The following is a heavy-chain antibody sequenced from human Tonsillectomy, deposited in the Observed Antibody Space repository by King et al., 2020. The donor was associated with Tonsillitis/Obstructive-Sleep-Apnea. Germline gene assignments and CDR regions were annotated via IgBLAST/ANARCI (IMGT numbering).Heavy chain of an antibody. CDR2: ISSNGGST. CDR3: ARGTXVDPXXXGLXXCSGGXCYFXY. Sequence: VQLVESGGGLVQPGGSLRLSCAASGFTFSSYAMHWVRQAPGKGLEYVSAISSNGGSTYYANSVKGRFTISRDNSKNTLYLQMGSLRAEDMAVYYCARGTXVDPXXXGLXXCSGGXCYFXYWGQXTLVTV. V-gene: IGHV3-64*01. J-gene: IGHJ4*02. D-gene: IGHD2-15*01. CDR1: GFTFSSYA.